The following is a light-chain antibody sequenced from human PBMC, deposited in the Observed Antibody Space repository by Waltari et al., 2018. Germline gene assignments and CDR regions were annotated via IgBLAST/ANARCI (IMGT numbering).Light chain of an antibody. Sequence: SYELTQPPSVSVSPGQTARITCSGDALPKQYVYWYQQKPGQAPVMVIYKASERPSGIPERFSGSSSGTTVTLTISGVQAEDEADYYCQSVDSNGPVFGGGTKVTVL. J-gene: IGLJ2*01. CDR1: ALPKQY. V-gene: IGLV3-25*03. CDR2: KAS. CDR3: QSVDSNGPV.